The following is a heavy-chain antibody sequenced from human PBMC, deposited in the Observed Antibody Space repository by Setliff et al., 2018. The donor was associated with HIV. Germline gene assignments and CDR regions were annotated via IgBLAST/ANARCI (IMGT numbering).Heavy chain of an antibody. CDR3: ATSDYGGNSGHFQY. CDR2: IYPGDSDI. Sequence: GESLKISCKGSRYSFSNFWIGWVRQMPGKGLEWIGIIYPGDSDIKYSPAFQGQVTISADKSISTAYLLWSSLKASDTAIYYCATSDYGGNSGHFQYWGQGTLVTVS. CDR1: RYSFSNFW. J-gene: IGHJ1*01. V-gene: IGHV5-51*01. D-gene: IGHD4-17*01.